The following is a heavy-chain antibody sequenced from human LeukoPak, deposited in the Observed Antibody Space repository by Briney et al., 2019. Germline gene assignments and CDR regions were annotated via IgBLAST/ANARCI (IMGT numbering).Heavy chain of an antibody. CDR2: ISESGDTI. CDR1: GFTFSDYY. D-gene: IGHD5-24*01. Sequence: PGGSLRLSCAASGFTFSDYYMSWIRQAPGKGLEWLSYISESGDTIYHADSVKGRFTISRDNAKNSLYLQMNSLRAEDTAVYYCATNDGYNYYFDYWGQGTLVTVSS. CDR3: ATNDGYNYYFDY. V-gene: IGHV3-11*01. J-gene: IGHJ4*02.